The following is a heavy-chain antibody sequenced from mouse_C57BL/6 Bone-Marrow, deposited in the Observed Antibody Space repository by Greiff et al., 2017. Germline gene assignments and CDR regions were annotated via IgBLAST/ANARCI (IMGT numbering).Heavy chain of an antibody. V-gene: IGHV5-6*02. CDR2: ISSGGSYT. Sequence: DVKLVESGGDLVKPGGSLKLSCAASGFTFSSYGMSWVRQTPDKRLEWVATISSGGSYTYYPDSVKGRFTISRDNAKNTLYLQMSSLKSEDTAMYYCARLEGYFDYWGQGTTLTVSS. CDR3: ARLEGYFDY. CDR1: GFTFSSYG. J-gene: IGHJ2*01.